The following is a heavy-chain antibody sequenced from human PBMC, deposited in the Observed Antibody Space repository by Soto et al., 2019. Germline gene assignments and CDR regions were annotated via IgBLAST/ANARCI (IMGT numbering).Heavy chain of an antibody. J-gene: IGHJ4*02. V-gene: IGHV4-31*03. CDR1: GGSISSGGYY. CDR3: ARGVIAVAGYHLGY. CDR2: IYYSGST. D-gene: IGHD6-19*01. Sequence: PSETLSLTCTVSGGSISSGGYYWSWIRQHPGRGLEWIGYIYYSGSTYYNPSLKSRVTISVDTSKNQFSLKLSSVTAADTAVYYCARGVIAVAGYHLGYWGQGALVTVSS.